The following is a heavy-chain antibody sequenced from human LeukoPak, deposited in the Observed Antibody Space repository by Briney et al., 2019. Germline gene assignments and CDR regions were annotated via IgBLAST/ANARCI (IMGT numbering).Heavy chain of an antibody. V-gene: IGHV3-7*04. J-gene: IGHJ5*01. CDR2: VKEDGSEK. Sequence: PGKSLRLSCVASGFTFSNSWMNWVRQAPEKGLEWVANVKEDGSEKYYLESVKGRFTISRDNAKNSLYLQMNSLRDEDTALYYCARGRRGTQYQVFESWGQGTLVTVSS. CDR3: ARGRRGTQYQVFES. CDR1: GFTFSNSW.